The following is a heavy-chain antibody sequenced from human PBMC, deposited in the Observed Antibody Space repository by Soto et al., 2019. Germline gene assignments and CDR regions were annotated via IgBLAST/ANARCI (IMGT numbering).Heavy chain of an antibody. Sequence: ASVKVSCKVSGYTLTELSMHWVRQAPGKGLEWMGGFDPEDGETIYAQKFQGRVTMTEDTSTDTAYMEPSSLRSEDTAVYYCATGLAVVVITHFDYWGQGTLVTVSS. CDR2: FDPEDGET. CDR3: ATGLAVVVITHFDY. J-gene: IGHJ4*02. V-gene: IGHV1-24*01. D-gene: IGHD3-22*01. CDR1: GYTLTELS.